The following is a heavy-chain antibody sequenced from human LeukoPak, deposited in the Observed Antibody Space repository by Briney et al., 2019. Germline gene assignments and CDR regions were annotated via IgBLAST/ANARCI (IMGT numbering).Heavy chain of an antibody. V-gene: IGHV3-23*01. CDR3: ARASGYYYDSSGSTTDDY. CDR2: ISGGGAST. CDR1: GFTFSSYG. Sequence: GGSLRLSCAASGFTFSSYGMSWVRQAPGKGLEWVSGISGGGASTFYADSVKGRFTISRDNSKNTLFLQMNSLRAEDTATYYCARASGYYYDSSGSTTDDYWGQGTLVTVSS. D-gene: IGHD3-22*01. J-gene: IGHJ4*02.